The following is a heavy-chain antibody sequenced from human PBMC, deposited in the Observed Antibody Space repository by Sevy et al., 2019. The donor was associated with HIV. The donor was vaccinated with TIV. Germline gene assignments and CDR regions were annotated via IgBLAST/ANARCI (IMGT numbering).Heavy chain of an antibody. J-gene: IGHJ3*01. D-gene: IGHD2-21*01. V-gene: IGHV4-59*13. CDR2: IYNSGNT. CDR1: GGSIRRYY. Sequence: SETLSLTCTVSGGSIRRYYWSWIRQPPGKGLEWIGYIYNSGNTNYNPSLKSRVTISVDTSKNQFSLRLSSVTAADTAVYYCARVFDSEGAFDLWGQGTKVTVSS. CDR3: ARVFDSEGAFDL.